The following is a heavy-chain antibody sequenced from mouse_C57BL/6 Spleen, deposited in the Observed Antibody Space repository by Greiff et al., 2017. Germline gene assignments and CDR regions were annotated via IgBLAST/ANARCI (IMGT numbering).Heavy chain of an antibody. D-gene: IGHD2-5*01. CDR3: ARGGSYYSNYHAMDY. CDR2: IYPGSGST. CDR1: GYTFTSYW. Sequence: VQLQQPGAELVKPGASVKMSCKASGYTFTSYWITWVKQRPGQGLEWIGDIYPGSGSTNYNEKFKSKATLTVDTSSSTAYMQLSSLTSEDSAVYYCARGGSYYSNYHAMDYWGQGTSVTVSS. J-gene: IGHJ4*01. V-gene: IGHV1-55*01.